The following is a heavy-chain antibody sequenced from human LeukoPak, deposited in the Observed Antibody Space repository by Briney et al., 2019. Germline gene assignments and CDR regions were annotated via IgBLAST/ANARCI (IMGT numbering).Heavy chain of an antibody. V-gene: IGHV4-61*02. Sequence: SETLSLTCNVSGVSTFSVSSYWHWIRQPAGKGLEWIGRIYTSGSTNYNPSLKSRVTMSVDTSKNQFSLKLSSVTAADTAVYYCARENDGYNTIDYWGQGTLVTVSS. CDR3: ARENDGYNTIDY. D-gene: IGHD5-24*01. CDR1: GVSTFSVSSY. J-gene: IGHJ4*02. CDR2: IYTSGST.